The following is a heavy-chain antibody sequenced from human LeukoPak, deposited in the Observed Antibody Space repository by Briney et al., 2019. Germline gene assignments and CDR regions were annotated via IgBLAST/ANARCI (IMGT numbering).Heavy chain of an antibody. D-gene: IGHD3-10*01. V-gene: IGHV3-48*04. Sequence: PGGSLRLSCAASGFTFRSYSMNWVRQAPGKGLEWVSYISSSSSTIYYADSVKGRFTISRDNAKNSLYLQMNSLRAEDTAVYYCARAQLLWFGELLYTPGGFDYWGQGTLVTVSS. J-gene: IGHJ4*02. CDR2: ISSSSSTI. CDR3: ARAQLLWFGELLYTPGGFDY. CDR1: GFTFRSYS.